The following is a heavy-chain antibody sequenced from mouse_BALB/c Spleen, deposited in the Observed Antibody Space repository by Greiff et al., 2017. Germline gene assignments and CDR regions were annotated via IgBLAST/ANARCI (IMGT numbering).Heavy chain of an antibody. Sequence: EVKLQESGPGLVKPSQSLSLTCTVTGYSITSDYAWNWIRQFPGNKLEWMGYISYSGSTSYNPSLKSRISITRDTSKNQFFLQLNSVTTEDTATYYCARKRGDYYGSSYDWFAYWGQGTLVTVSA. CDR1: GYSITSDYA. V-gene: IGHV3-2*02. D-gene: IGHD1-1*01. CDR2: ISYSGST. J-gene: IGHJ3*01. CDR3: ARKRGDYYGSSYDWFAY.